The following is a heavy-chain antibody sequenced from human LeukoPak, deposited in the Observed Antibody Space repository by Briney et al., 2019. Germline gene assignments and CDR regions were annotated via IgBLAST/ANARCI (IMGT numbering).Heavy chain of an antibody. J-gene: IGHJ6*02. CDR3: ARGQRGMVGYYYYYGMDV. D-gene: IGHD2-15*01. V-gene: IGHV3-21*01. CDR2: ISSSSSYI. Sequence: GGSLRLSCTASKFTFSHYGMQWVRQAPGKGLEWVSSISSSSSYIYYADSVKGRFTISRDNAKNSLYLQVNSLRAEDTAVYYCARGQRGMVGYYYYYGMDVWGQGTTVTVSS. CDR1: KFTFSHYG.